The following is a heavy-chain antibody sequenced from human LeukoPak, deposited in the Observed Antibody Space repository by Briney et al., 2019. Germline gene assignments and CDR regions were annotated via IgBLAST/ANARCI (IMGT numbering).Heavy chain of an antibody. CDR1: GYTFTGYY. D-gene: IGHD6-13*01. CDR2: INPNSGGT. V-gene: IGHV1-2*02. J-gene: IGHJ6*02. CDR3: ARHSDSSWYSYGMDV. Sequence: ASVKVSCKASGYTFTGYYMHWVRQAPGQGLEWMGWINPNSGGTDYAQKFQGRVTMTRDTSISTTYMELSRLRSDDTAVYYCARHSDSSWYSYGMDVWGQGTTVTVSS.